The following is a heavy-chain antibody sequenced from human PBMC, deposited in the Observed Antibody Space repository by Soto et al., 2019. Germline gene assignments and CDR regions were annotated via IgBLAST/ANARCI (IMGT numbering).Heavy chain of an antibody. CDR2: ISSSSSYI. V-gene: IGHV3-21*01. D-gene: IGHD5-12*01. CDR3: AGTRRDGYNNYYYYYGMDV. CDR1: GFTFSTYN. Sequence: EVQLVESGGGLVKPGGSLRLSCAASGFTFSTYNMYWVCQAPGKRLEWVSSISSSSSYIYYADSVKGRFTISRDSAKNSLYLQMNSLRAEDTAVSYCAGTRRDGYNNYYYYYGMDVWGQGTTVTVSS. J-gene: IGHJ6*02.